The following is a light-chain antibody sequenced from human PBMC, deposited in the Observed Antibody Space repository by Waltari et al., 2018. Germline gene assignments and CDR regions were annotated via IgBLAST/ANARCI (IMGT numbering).Light chain of an antibody. V-gene: IGKV3-11*01. CDR2: DAS. CDR1: QSVSHY. J-gene: IGKJ4*01. CDR3: QQRSNWPLT. Sequence: IVLTQSPATLSLSPGDRATLSCRASQSVSHYLAWYQQKPGQAPRLLISDASNRATGSPARFSGSGSGTDFTLTISSLEPEDFAIYYCQQRSNWPLTFGGGTKVEIK.